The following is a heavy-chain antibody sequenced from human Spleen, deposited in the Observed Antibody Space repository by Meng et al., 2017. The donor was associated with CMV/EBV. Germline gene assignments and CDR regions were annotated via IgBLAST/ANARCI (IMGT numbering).Heavy chain of an antibody. V-gene: IGHV4-34*01. Sequence: SETLSLTCAVYGGSFSGYYWSWIRQPPGKGLEWIGEINHSGSTNYNPFLKSRVTISVDTSKNQFSLKLSSVTAADTAVYYCARKDYDFWSGYWDDYWGQGTLVTVSS. CDR2: INHSGST. J-gene: IGHJ4*02. CDR3: ARKDYDFWSGYWDDY. D-gene: IGHD3-3*01. CDR1: GGSFSGYY.